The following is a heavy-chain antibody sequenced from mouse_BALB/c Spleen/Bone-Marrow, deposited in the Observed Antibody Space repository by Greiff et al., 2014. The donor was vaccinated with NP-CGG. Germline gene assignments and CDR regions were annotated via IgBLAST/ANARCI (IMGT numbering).Heavy chain of an antibody. V-gene: IGHV5-12-2*01. Sequence: EVQRVESGGGLVQPGGSLKLSCTASGFTFSGYSMSWVRQTPEKRLEWVAYISNGGGSTYYPDAVKGRFTISRDNAKNSLYLQMSSLKSEDTAMYYCTRHGEVRRFYYALDYWGQGTSVTVSS. CDR1: GFTFSGYS. CDR2: ISNGGGST. J-gene: IGHJ4*01. D-gene: IGHD2-14*01. CDR3: TRHGEVRRFYYALDY.